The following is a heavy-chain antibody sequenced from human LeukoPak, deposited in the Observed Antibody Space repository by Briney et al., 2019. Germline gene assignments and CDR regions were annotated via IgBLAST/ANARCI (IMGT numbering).Heavy chain of an antibody. CDR3: ATGYCSGGSCSNWFDP. V-gene: IGHV1-24*01. CDR1: GYTLIELS. D-gene: IGHD2-15*01. Sequence: GASVKVSCKVSGYTLIELSMHWVRQAPGKGLEWMGGFDPEDGETIYAQKFQGRVTMTEDTSTDTAYMELSSLRSEDTAVYYCATGYCSGGSCSNWFDPWGQGTLVTVSS. CDR2: FDPEDGET. J-gene: IGHJ5*02.